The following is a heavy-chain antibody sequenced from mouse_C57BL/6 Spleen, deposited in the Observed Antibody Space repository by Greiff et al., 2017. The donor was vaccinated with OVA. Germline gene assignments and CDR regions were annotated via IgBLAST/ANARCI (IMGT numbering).Heavy chain of an antibody. CDR1: GYTFTDYY. Sequence: VQLQQSGAELVRPGASVKLSCKASGYTFTDYYINWVKQRPGQGLEWIARIYPGSGNTYYNEKFKGKATLTAEKSSSTAYMQLSSLTSEDSAVYVCARRTGTGGYWYFDDWGTGTTVTVSS. CDR2: IYPGSGNT. V-gene: IGHV1-76*01. J-gene: IGHJ1*03. D-gene: IGHD4-1*01. CDR3: ARRTGTGGYWYFDD.